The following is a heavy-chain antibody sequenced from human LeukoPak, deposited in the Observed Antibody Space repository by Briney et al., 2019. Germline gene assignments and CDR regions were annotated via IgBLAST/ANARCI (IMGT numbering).Heavy chain of an antibody. CDR1: GGSFSGYY. CDR3: ARGGPSGYVD. CDR2: INHRGST. J-gene: IGHJ4*02. Sequence: SETLSLTCAVYGGSFSGYYWSWIRQPPGNGLEWIGEINHRGSTNYNPSLKSRVTISVDTSKNQFSLKLSSVTAADTAVYYCARGGPSGYVDWGQGTLVTVPS. V-gene: IGHV4-34*01. D-gene: IGHD5-12*01.